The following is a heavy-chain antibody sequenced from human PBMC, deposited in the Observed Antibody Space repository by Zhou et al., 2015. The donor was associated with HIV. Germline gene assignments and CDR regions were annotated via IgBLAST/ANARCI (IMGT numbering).Heavy chain of an antibody. CDR1: GYTFNDYS. CDR3: ARLTTRHRRNPIPAAKRGWFDP. Sequence: QVQLVQSGVEVKKPGASVRVSCWTSGYTFNDYSLIWVRQAPGQGLEWMGWISTYNGNVFYAQKFQGRVTVTADESTSTAYMELSSLRSEDTAVYYCARLTTRHRRNPIPAAKRGWFDPRAEGTRTVTVSS. J-gene: IGHJ5*02. V-gene: IGHV1-18*01. CDR2: ISTYNGNV. D-gene: IGHD2-2*01.